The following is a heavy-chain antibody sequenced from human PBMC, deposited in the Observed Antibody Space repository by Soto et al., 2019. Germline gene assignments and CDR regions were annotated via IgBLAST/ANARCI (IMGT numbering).Heavy chain of an antibody. CDR1: GFTFSSYA. CDR2: ISSNGGST. CDR3: ARDQVYSGYDSGRDYYYMDV. Sequence: GGSLRLSCAASGFTFSSYAMYWVRQAPGKGLEYVSAISSNGGSTYYANSVKGRFTISRDNSKNTLYLQMGSLRAEDMAVYYCARDQVYSGYDSGRDYYYMDVWGKGTTVTVSS. J-gene: IGHJ6*03. D-gene: IGHD5-12*01. V-gene: IGHV3-64*01.